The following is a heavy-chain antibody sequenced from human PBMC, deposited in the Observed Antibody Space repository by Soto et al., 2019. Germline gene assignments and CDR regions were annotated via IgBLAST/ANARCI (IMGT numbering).Heavy chain of an antibody. V-gene: IGHV4-4*02. CDR1: GGSISSSNW. J-gene: IGHJ4*02. Sequence: QGQLQESGPGLVKPSGTMSLTCADYGGSISSSNWWSWVRQPPGKGLEWIGEIYHSGSTNYNPSLKSRVTISVDKSKNQFSLKLSSVTVADTAVYYCARVAVAGTRFDYWGQGTLVTVSS. D-gene: IGHD6-19*01. CDR2: IYHSGST. CDR3: ARVAVAGTRFDY.